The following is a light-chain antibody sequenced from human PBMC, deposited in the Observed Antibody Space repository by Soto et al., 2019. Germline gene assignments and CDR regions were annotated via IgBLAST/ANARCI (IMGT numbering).Light chain of an antibody. V-gene: IGLV1-40*01. CDR2: GNS. J-gene: IGLJ2*01. Sequence: QSVLTQAPSVSGAPGQRVTISCTGSSSNIGAGFDVNWYQQLPGTAPKLLIYGNSNRPSGVPDRFSGSKSGTSASLAITGLQAEDEAEYYCQSYDSTLRDVVFGGGTKLTVL. CDR1: SSNIGAGFD. CDR3: QSYDSTLRDVV.